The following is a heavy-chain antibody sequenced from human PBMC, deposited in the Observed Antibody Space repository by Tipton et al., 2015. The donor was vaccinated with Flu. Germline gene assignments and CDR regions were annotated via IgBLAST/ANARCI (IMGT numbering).Heavy chain of an antibody. V-gene: IGHV4-38-2*02. CDR3: SRRDYSNDVSDRRKWFGP. CDR2: IHYSGSP. D-gene: IGHD4-11*01. J-gene: IGHJ5*02. Sequence: TLSLTCTVSGDSMRRDYFWGWIRQAPGKGLEWIVNIHYSGSPHYNPSLQSRVTISVDTSKNQFSLGVSSVTAADTAVYYWSRRDYSNDVSDRRKWFGPWGQGTLVTVSS. CDR1: GDSMRRDYF.